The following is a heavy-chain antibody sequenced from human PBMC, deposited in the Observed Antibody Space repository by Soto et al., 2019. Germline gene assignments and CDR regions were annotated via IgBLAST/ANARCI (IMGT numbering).Heavy chain of an antibody. J-gene: IGHJ4*02. CDR2: IYYSGST. V-gene: IGHV4-39*01. CDR1: GGSISSSSYY. Sequence: KPSETLSLTCTVSGGSISSSSYYWGWIRQPPGKGLEWIGSIYYSGSTYYNPSLKSRVTISVDTSKNQFSLKLSSVTAADTAVYYCARASSGYLVDYWGQGTLVTVSS. CDR3: ARASSGYLVDY. D-gene: IGHD3-22*01.